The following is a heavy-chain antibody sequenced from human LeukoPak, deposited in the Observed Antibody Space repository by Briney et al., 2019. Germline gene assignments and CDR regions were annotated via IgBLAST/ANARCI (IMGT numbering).Heavy chain of an antibody. Sequence: SETLSLTCTVSDGSISSYCWSWIRQPAGKGLEWIGRISTSGSTNYNPSLKSRVTMSVDTSKIHSSLKLSSVTAADTAVYFCARGIAYFYMDVWGQGTMVTVSS. CDR2: ISTSGST. V-gene: IGHV4-4*07. CDR3: ARGIAYFYMDV. D-gene: IGHD2-21*01. CDR1: DGSISSYC. J-gene: IGHJ3*01.